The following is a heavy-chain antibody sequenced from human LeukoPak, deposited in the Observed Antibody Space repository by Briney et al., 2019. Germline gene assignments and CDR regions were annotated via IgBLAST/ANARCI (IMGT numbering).Heavy chain of an antibody. D-gene: IGHD6-13*01. CDR2: INHSGST. CDR1: GGSFSGYY. J-gene: IGHJ5*02. CDR3: ARGQYSSSWYGMSA. Sequence: PSETLSLTCAVYGGSFSGYYWSWIRQPPGKGLEWIGEINHSGSTNYNPSLKSRVTISVDTSKNQFSLKLSSVAAADTAVYYCARGQYSSSWYGMSAWGQGTLVTVSS. V-gene: IGHV4-34*01.